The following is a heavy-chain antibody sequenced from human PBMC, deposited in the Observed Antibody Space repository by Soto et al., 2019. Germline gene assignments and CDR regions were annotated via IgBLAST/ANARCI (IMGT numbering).Heavy chain of an antibody. CDR2: ISGSGGST. V-gene: IGHV3-23*01. CDR1: GFTFDDYA. Sequence: QPGGSLRLSCAASGFTFDDYAMHWVRQAPGKGLEWVSAISGSGGSTYYADSVKGRFTISRDNSKNTLYLQMNSLRAEDTAVYYCAKGSLNDYRSLWPFDYWGQGTLVTVSS. J-gene: IGHJ4*02. D-gene: IGHD4-4*01. CDR3: AKGSLNDYRSLWPFDY.